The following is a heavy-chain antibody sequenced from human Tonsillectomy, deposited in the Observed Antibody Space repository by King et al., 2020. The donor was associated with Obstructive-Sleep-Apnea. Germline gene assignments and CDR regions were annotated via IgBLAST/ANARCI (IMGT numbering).Heavy chain of an antibody. CDR2: IRSSSTNI. Sequence: QLVQSGGGLVKPGGSLRLSCVASGFTFSSCYMDWVRRAPGKGLEWVSSIRSSSTNIYYADSVKGRFTISRDNAKNSLYLQMNSLRAEDTATYYCARVNYYDSSGSIYWYFDLWGRGTLVTVSS. D-gene: IGHD3-22*01. CDR1: GFTFSSCY. J-gene: IGHJ2*01. V-gene: IGHV3-21*01. CDR3: ARVNYYDSSGSIYWYFDL.